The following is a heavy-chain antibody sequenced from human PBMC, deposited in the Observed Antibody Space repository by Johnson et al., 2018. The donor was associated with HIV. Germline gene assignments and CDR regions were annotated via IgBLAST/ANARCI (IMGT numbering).Heavy chain of an antibody. CDR1: GFTFDDYG. CDR3: ARDTKVPRYNWNDGAFDI. Sequence: VQLVESGGGLVQPGGSLRLSCAASGFTFDDYGMSWVRQAPGKGLEWVSGINWNGGRTGYTDSVNGRFTISRDNSKNTLYLQMNSLRAEDTALYYCARDTKVPRYNWNDGAFDIWGQGTMVTVSS. CDR2: INWNGGRT. J-gene: IGHJ3*02. V-gene: IGHV3-20*04. D-gene: IGHD1-1*01.